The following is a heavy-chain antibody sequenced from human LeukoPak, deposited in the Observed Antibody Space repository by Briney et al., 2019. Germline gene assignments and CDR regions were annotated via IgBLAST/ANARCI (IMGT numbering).Heavy chain of an antibody. Sequence: ASVKVSCKPSGYTFAAYYMHWVPQAPGQGLEWMGWINPNSGGTKYAQEFQGRVTMTRDTSISTAYMELSGLRFDDTAVYFCARDRDYDATGSYGSPYNFDSWGQGTLVTVSS. J-gene: IGHJ4*02. D-gene: IGHD3-22*01. V-gene: IGHV1-2*02. CDR1: GYTFAAYY. CDR3: ARDRDYDATGSYGSPYNFDS. CDR2: INPNSGGT.